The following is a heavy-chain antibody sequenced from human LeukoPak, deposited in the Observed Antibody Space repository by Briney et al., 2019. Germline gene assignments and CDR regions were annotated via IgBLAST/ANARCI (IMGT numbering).Heavy chain of an antibody. D-gene: IGHD5-18*01. CDR2: ISSSSSYT. V-gene: IGHV3-11*05. CDR1: GFTFSDYY. J-gene: IGHJ3*02. Sequence: GGSLRLSCAASGFTFSDYYMSWIRQAPGKGLEWVSYISSSSSYTNYAASVKGRFTISRDNAKNSLYLQMNSLRAEDTAVYYCARDLWREYSYGLDAFDIWGQGTMVTVSS. CDR3: ARDLWREYSYGLDAFDI.